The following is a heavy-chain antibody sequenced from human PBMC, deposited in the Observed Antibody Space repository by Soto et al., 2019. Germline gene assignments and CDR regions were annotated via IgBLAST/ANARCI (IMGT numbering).Heavy chain of an antibody. V-gene: IGHV3-30*03. Sequence: QVQLVESGGGEVQPGRSLRLTCAASGFTFSSNGMHWVRQAPGKGLEWVALVSYDGSKTYYADSVRGRFTISRDNSENTLYLQMNSLRAEDTAVYYCARWVGGSMYDNSGKYDSWGQGTLVTVSS. J-gene: IGHJ5*01. CDR3: ARWVGGSMYDNSGKYDS. CDR2: VSYDGSKT. D-gene: IGHD3-22*01. CDR1: GFTFSSNG.